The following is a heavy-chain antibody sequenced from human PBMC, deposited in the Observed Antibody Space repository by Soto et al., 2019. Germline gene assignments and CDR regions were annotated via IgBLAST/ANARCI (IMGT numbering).Heavy chain of an antibody. D-gene: IGHD6-19*01. CDR3: AREESSGWFKLIDY. V-gene: IGHV3-72*01. Sequence: EVQLVESGGGLVQPGGSLRLSCAASGFTFSDHYMDWVRQAPGKGLEWVGRTRNKANSYTTEYAASVKGRFTISRDDSKNTLYLQMNSLKTEDTAVYYCAREESSGWFKLIDYWGQGTLVTVSS. J-gene: IGHJ4*02. CDR1: GFTFSDHY. CDR2: TRNKANSYTT.